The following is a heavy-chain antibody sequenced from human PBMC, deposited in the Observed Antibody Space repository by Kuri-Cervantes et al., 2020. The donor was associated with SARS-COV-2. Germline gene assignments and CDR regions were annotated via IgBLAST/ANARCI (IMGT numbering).Heavy chain of an antibody. CDR2: ISSSSSTI. D-gene: IGHD3-22*01. CDR3: ARDSVRYYYDSSGYYPPRDYYYYGMDV. Sequence: GGSLRLSCAASGFTFSSYSMNWVRQASGKGLEWVSYISSSSSTIYYADSVKGRFTISRDNAKNSLYLQMNSLRAEDTAVYYCARDSVRYYYDSSGYYPPRDYYYYGMDVWGQGTTVTVSS. J-gene: IGHJ6*02. CDR1: GFTFSSYS. V-gene: IGHV3-48*01.